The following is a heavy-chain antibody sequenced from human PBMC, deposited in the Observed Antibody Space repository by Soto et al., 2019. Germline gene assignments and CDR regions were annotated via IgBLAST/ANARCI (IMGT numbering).Heavy chain of an antibody. CDR3: ARVLGCTNGVCRNWFDP. V-gene: IGHV1-18*01. J-gene: IGHJ5*02. CDR2: ISAYNGNT. CDR1: GYTFTSYG. D-gene: IGHD2-8*01. Sequence: ASVKVSCKASGYTFTSYGISWVRQAPGQGLEWMGWISAYNGNTNYAQKLQGRVTMTTDTSTSTAYMELRGLRSDDTAVYYCARVLGCTNGVCRNWFDPWGQGTLVTVSS.